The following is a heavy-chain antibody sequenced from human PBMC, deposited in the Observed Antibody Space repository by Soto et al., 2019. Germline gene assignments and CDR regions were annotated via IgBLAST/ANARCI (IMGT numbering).Heavy chain of an antibody. V-gene: IGHV3-64*01. CDR2: ISSNGGST. Sequence: GGSLRLSCAASGFTFSSYAMHWVRQAPGKGLEYVSAISSNGGSTYYANSVKGRFTISRDNSKNTLYLQMGSLRAEDMAVYYCARGYCSGGSCSSQLYYYYYYMDVWGKGTTVTVSS. D-gene: IGHD2-15*01. CDR1: GFTFSSYA. CDR3: ARGYCSGGSCSSQLYYYYYYMDV. J-gene: IGHJ6*03.